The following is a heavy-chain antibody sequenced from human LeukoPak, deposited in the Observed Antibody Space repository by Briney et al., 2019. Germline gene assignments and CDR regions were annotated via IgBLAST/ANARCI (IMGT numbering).Heavy chain of an antibody. D-gene: IGHD3-10*01. CDR3: AKNSVAEGP. CDR2: ISGSGGRT. CDR1: GFTFNSYA. V-gene: IGHV3-23*01. Sequence: GGSLRLSCAASGFTFNSYAMTWVRQAPGKGLEWVSTISGSGGRTYYADSVKGRFTISRDDSKNTLYMQMNSLRAEDTAVYYCAKNSVAEGPWGQGTLVTVSS. J-gene: IGHJ5*02.